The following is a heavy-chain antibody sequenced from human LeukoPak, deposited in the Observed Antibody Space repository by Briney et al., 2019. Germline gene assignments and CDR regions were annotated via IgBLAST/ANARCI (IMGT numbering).Heavy chain of an antibody. CDR2: ISGSGGST. J-gene: IGHJ4*02. D-gene: IGHD6-13*01. V-gene: IGHV3-23*01. CDR1: GFTFSSYA. CDR3: AKHYRGAAAARPYFDY. Sequence: PGGSLRLSCAASGFTFSSYAMSWVRQAPGKGLEWVSAISGSGGSTYYADSVKGRFTISRDNSKNTLYLQMNSLRVEDTAVYYCAKHYRGAAAARPYFDYWGQGTLVTVSS.